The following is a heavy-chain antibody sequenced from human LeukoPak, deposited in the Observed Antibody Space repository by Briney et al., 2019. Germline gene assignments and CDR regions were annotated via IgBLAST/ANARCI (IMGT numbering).Heavy chain of an antibody. J-gene: IGHJ6*03. D-gene: IGHD1-7*01. CDR3: ARGRDAGRITGTTFYYYYYMDV. CDR1: GYTFTSHG. V-gene: IGHV1-69*05. CDR2: IIPIFGTA. Sequence: SVKVSCKASGYTFTSHGISWVRQAPGQGLEWMGGIIPIFGTANYAQKFQGRVTITTDESTSTAYMELSSLRSEDTAVYYCARGRDAGRITGTTFYYYYYMDVWGKGTTVTVSS.